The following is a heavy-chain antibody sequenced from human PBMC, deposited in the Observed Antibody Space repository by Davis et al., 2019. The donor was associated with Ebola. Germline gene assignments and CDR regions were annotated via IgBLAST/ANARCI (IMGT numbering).Heavy chain of an antibody. CDR2: INPNSGGT. CDR1: GYTFTGYY. J-gene: IGHJ4*02. Sequence: ASVKVSCKASGYTFTGYYMHWVRQAPGQGLEWMGWINPNSGGTNYAQKFQGRVTMTRDTSISTAYMELSRLRSDDTAVYYCARDRRYCSSTSCYANFDYWGQGTLVTVSS. D-gene: IGHD2-2*01. V-gene: IGHV1-2*02. CDR3: ARDRRYCSSTSCYANFDY.